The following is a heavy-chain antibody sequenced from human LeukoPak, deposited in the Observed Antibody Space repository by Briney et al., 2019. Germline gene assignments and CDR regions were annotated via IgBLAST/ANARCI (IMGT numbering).Heavy chain of an antibody. J-gene: IGHJ5*02. CDR2: IHYSGST. D-gene: IGHD6-19*01. CDR3: ARHLYGSAWPSWFDP. Sequence: SETLSLTCTVSGGSISSSTYHWGWIRQAPGKGPEWIGGIHYSGSTYYNPSLKSRVTISVDTSKNQFSLKLGSVTAADTAVYYCARHLYGSAWPSWFDPWGQGTLVTVSS. CDR1: GGSISSSTYH. V-gene: IGHV4-39*01.